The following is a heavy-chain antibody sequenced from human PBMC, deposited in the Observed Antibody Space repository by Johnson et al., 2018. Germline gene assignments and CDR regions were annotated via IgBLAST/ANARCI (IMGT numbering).Heavy chain of an antibody. Sequence: QVQLVESGGGVVQPGRSLRVSCTASGFTFSSYAMHWVRQAPGKGLEWVAVISDDGRNKFYAESVKGRFTISRDNSQNRVYLQMPSLKIEDTAVFYCARGQGSDYVAGYFQHWGQGTLVTVS. CDR2: ISDDGRNK. D-gene: IGHD4-17*01. J-gene: IGHJ1*01. V-gene: IGHV3-30-3*01. CDR1: GFTFSSYA. CDR3: ARGQGSDYVAGYFQH.